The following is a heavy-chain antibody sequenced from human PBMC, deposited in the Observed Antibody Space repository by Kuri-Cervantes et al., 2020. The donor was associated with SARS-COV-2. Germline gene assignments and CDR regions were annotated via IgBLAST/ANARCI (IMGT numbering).Heavy chain of an antibody. V-gene: IGHV3-21*01. CDR1: GFTFSSYS. Sequence: GESLKISCAASGFTFSSYSMNWVRQAPGKGLEWVSSISRSSSYIYYADSVKGRFTISRDNAKNSLYLQMNSLRAEDTAVYYCARDRSYTFTYYYDSSGYYYAFDIWGQGTMVTVSS. J-gene: IGHJ3*02. CDR3: ARDRSYTFTYYYDSSGYYYAFDI. CDR2: ISRSSSYI. D-gene: IGHD3-22*01.